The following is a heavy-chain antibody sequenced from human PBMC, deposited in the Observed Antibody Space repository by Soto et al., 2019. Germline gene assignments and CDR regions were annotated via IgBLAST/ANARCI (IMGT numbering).Heavy chain of an antibody. D-gene: IGHD3-10*01. Sequence: EVQLVESGGGLVHPGGSLRLSCAASGFTFSSYWMSWVRQAPGKGLEWVANIKQDGSEKYYVDSVKGRFTISRDNAKNTLYMQMNSLRAEETAVYYCARGSYYGSGREFDYWGQGTLVTGSS. CDR3: ARGSYYGSGREFDY. J-gene: IGHJ4*02. V-gene: IGHV3-7*01. CDR1: GFTFSSYW. CDR2: IKQDGSEK.